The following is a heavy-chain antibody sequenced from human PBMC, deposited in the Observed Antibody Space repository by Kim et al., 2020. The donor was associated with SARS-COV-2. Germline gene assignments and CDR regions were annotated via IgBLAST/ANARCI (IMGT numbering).Heavy chain of an antibody. V-gene: IGHV3-21*01. D-gene: IGHD3-22*01. CDR1: GFTFSSYS. Sequence: GGSLRLSCAASGFTFSSYSMNWVRQAPGKGLEWVSSISSSSSSYIYYADSVKGRFTISRDNAKNSLYLQMNSLRAEDTAVYYCARPRRSDSSGPNDYWGQGTLVTVSS. CDR2: ISSSSSSYI. J-gene: IGHJ4*02. CDR3: ARPRRSDSSGPNDY.